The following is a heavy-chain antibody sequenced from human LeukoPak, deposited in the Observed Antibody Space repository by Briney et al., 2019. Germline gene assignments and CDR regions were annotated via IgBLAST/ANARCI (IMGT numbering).Heavy chain of an antibody. J-gene: IGHJ4*02. D-gene: IGHD2-2*01. V-gene: IGHV4-39*07. CDR2: IYYSGST. CDR3: ARGQRSFDY. Sequence: SETLSLTCTVSGGSISSSSYYWGWIRQPPGKGLEWIGSIYYSGSTYYNPSLKSRVTISVDTSKNQFSLKLSSVTAADTAVYYCARGQRSFDYWGQGSLVTVSS. CDR1: GGSISSSSYY.